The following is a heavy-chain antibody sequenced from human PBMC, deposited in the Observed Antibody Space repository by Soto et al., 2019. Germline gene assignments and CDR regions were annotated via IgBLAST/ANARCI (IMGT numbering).Heavy chain of an antibody. J-gene: IGHJ2*01. CDR2: INGGNGHT. D-gene: IGHD6-19*01. Sequence: ASVKVSCKSSGYTFINYGIHWVRQAPGQRLEWMGWINGGNGHTKYSQKFQGRVTITRDTSASTAYMELSSLRSEDTAVFYCARPGYSSGWYHWYFDFWGRGTLVTVSS. CDR3: ARPGYSSGWYHWYFDF. V-gene: IGHV1-3*01. CDR1: GYTFINYG.